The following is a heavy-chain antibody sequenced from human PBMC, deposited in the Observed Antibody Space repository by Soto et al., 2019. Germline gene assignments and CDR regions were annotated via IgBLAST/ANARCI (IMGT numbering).Heavy chain of an antibody. J-gene: IGHJ5*02. CDR2: ISGSGGST. Sequence: GGSLRLSCAASGCTFSSYAMIWVRQAPGKGLEWVSAISGSGGSTYYADSVKGRFTVSRDNSKNTLYLQMNSLRAEDTALYYCAKVLTASGFPNWFDPWGQGTLVTVSS. V-gene: IGHV3-23*01. CDR3: AKVLTASGFPNWFDP. D-gene: IGHD3-10*01. CDR1: GCTFSSYA.